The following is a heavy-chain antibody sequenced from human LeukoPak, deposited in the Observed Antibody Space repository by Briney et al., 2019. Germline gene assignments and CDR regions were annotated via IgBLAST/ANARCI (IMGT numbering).Heavy chain of an antibody. CDR2: INPNSGDT. D-gene: IGHD6-19*01. V-gene: IGHV1-2*02. CDR1: GYTFTNYN. J-gene: IGHJ4*02. CDR3: ASLRLVDY. Sequence: ASVKVSCTASGYTFTNYNTHWVRQAPGQGLEWMGWINPNSGDTSYAQKFQDRVTMTRDTSVTTAYMELTRLTPDDTAVYYCASLRLVDYWGQGTLVTVSS.